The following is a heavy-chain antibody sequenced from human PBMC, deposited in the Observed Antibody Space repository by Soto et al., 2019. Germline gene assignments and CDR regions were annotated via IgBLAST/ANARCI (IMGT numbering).Heavy chain of an antibody. D-gene: IGHD2-2*02. V-gene: IGHV1-69*08. Sequence: QVQLVQSGAEVKKPGSSVKVSCKASGDTFSSYTISWVRQAPGQGLEWMGRIIPFLDITNYAQKFQGRVTIIANKATSNAYMELSSLRSEDTAVYYCARDLKYCNTAGCYSPHTSWGQGTLVTVSS. CDR2: IIPFLDIT. CDR1: GDTFSSYT. J-gene: IGHJ5*02. CDR3: ARDLKYCNTAGCYSPHTS.